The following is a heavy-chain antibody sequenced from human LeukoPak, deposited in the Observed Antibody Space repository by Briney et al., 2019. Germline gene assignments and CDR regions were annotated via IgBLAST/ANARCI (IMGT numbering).Heavy chain of an antibody. D-gene: IGHD4-17*01. CDR3: AKEPHSDYSDHTDSFDI. J-gene: IGHJ3*02. V-gene: IGHV3-74*01. Sequence: QPGGSLRLSCAASGFTFSSYWMHWVRQAPGKGLVWVSRINGDGTSTDYADSVKGRFSISRDNAKNTLYLQMNSLRSDDTAVYYCAKEPHSDYSDHTDSFDIWGQGTMVTVSS. CDR2: INGDGTST. CDR1: GFTFSSYW.